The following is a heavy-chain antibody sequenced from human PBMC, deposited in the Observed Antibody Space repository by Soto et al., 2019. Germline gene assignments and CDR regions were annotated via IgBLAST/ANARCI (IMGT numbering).Heavy chain of an antibody. J-gene: IGHJ3*02. CDR3: ARHSIWSGYPPHAFDI. V-gene: IGHV3-66*04. D-gene: IGHD3-3*01. CDR2: IYSGGST. Sequence: PVGSLRLSCTASGFTVSSNCMSWVRQAPGKGLEWVSVIYSGGSTCYADSVKGRFTISRDNSKNTLYLQKNSLRAEDTAVYYCARHSIWSGYPPHAFDIWGQGTMVTVSS. CDR1: GFTVSSNC.